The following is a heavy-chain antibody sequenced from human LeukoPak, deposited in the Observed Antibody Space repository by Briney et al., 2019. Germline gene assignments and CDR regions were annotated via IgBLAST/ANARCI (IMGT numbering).Heavy chain of an antibody. CDR1: GFTFSSFE. CDR3: ATKAEWYYHSDY. J-gene: IGHJ4*02. Sequence: GGSLRLSCVASGFTFSSFEMNWVRQAPGTGLVWLSYISSSGSTIYYADSVKGRFTISRDNAKNSLYLQMDSLRAEDTGVYYCATKAEWYYHSDYWGQGTLVTVSS. CDR2: ISSSGSTI. V-gene: IGHV3-48*03. D-gene: IGHD2/OR15-2a*01.